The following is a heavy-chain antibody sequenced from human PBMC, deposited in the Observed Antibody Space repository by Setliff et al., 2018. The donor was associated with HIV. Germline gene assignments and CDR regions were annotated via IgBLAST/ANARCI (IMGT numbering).Heavy chain of an antibody. Sequence: ASVKVSCKASGYTFTSYYMHWVRQAPGQGLEWMGIINPSGGSTSYAQKFRGRVTMTRDTSTSTVYMELSSLRSEDTAVYYCARARHHGYNFPEAFDIWGQGTMVTVSS. V-gene: IGHV1-46*01. J-gene: IGHJ3*02. D-gene: IGHD5-12*01. CDR3: ARARHHGYNFPEAFDI. CDR2: INPSGGST. CDR1: GYTFTSYY.